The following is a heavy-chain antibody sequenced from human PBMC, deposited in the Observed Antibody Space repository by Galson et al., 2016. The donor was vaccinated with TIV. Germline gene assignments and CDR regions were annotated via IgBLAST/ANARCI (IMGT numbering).Heavy chain of an antibody. V-gene: IGHV4-39*07. CDR2: VYDDGNA. CDR3: ARERTPPGPDNDTWFDP. J-gene: IGHJ5*02. CDR1: GGSIITKSYY. D-gene: IGHD3-22*01. Sequence: SETLSLTCIVSGGSIITKSYYWAWIRQPPGKGLEWLGMVYDDGNAYYNPSLKSRVTISVDTSKNQFFLRLTSVTAADTAVYYCARERTPPGPDNDTWFDPWGHGILVAVSS.